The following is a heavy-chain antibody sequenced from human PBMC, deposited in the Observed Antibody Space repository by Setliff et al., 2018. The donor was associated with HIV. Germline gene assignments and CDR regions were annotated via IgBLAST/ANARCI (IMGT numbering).Heavy chain of an antibody. Sequence: SETLSLTCTVSGDSISPYYWSWIRQPPGKGLEWIGYIYYSGGTNYNPSLKSRVTISVDTSKNQFSLKLSSVTAADTAVYYCARRGSTTTSWREFDYWGQGTPVTVSS. CDR2: IYYSGGT. CDR1: GDSISPYY. V-gene: IGHV4-59*08. CDR3: ARRGSTTTSWREFDY. D-gene: IGHD1-1*01. J-gene: IGHJ4*02.